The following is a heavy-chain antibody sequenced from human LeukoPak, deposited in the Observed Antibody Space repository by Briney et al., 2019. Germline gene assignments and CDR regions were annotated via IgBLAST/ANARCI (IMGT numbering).Heavy chain of an antibody. Sequence: GGSLRLSCAASGFTFSNYDMSWVRQAPGKGLEWVSAVSGSGGSTYYADSVKGRFTVSRDNSKNTLYLQMNSLRAEDTAVYHCAKDKTSGTYVDYWGQGAPVTVSS. V-gene: IGHV3-23*01. CDR2: VSGSGGST. D-gene: IGHD1-26*01. CDR3: AKDKTSGTYVDY. CDR1: GFTFSNYD. J-gene: IGHJ4*02.